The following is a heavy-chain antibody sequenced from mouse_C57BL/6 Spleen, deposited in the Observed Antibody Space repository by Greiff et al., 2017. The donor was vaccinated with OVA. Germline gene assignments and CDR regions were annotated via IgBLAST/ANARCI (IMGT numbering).Heavy chain of an antibody. CDR2: INPSSGYT. V-gene: IGHV1-4*01. Sequence: QVHVKQSGAELARPGASVKMSCKASGYTFTSYTMHWVKQRPRQGLEWIGYINPSSGYTKYNQKFKDKATLTADKSSSTAYMQLSSLTSEDSAVYYCARSRPPWFAYWGQGTLVTVSA. J-gene: IGHJ3*01. CDR1: GYTFTSYT. CDR3: ARSRPPWFAY.